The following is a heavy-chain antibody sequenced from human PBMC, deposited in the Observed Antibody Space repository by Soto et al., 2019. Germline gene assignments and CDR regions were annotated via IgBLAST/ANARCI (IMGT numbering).Heavy chain of an antibody. J-gene: IGHJ4*02. V-gene: IGHV5-51*01. CDR2: IYPGDSTT. Sequence: EVQLVQSGAEVKKPGESLKISCKGSGYSFTSYWIGWVRQMPGKGLEWMGSIYPGDSTTRYSPSFQGQVTISVDKSISTAYLQWSSLRASYTAMYYCARPATATYSNRWYGGYWGQGTLVTVSS. CDR3: ARPATATYSNRWYGGY. D-gene: IGHD6-13*01. CDR1: GYSFTSYW.